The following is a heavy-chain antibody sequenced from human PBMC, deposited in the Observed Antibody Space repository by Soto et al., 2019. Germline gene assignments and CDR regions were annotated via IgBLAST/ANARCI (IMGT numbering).Heavy chain of an antibody. J-gene: IGHJ6*02. V-gene: IGHV1-69*13. CDR2: IIPIFGTA. D-gene: IGHD2-2*01. CDR3: ARDWGYCSSTSCSYYYGMDV. Sequence: SVKVSCKXSGGTFSSYAISWVRQAPGQGLEWMGGIIPIFGTANYAQKFQGRVTITADESTSTAYMELSSLRSEDTAVYYCARDWGYCSSTSCSYYYGMDVWGQGTTVTVSS. CDR1: GGTFSSYA.